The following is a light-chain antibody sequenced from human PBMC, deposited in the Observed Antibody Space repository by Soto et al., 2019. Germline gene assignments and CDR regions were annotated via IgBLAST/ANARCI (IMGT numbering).Light chain of an antibody. J-gene: IGKJ4*01. Sequence: EIVLTQSPGTLSLSPGERATLSCRASQSLTSNYLAWYQQKPGQAPRLLIYGASSRATGIPDRLSGSGSGTDFTLTISRLEPEDFAVYYCQQYGNSFGGGTRVEI. CDR1: QSLTSNY. CDR3: QQYGNS. V-gene: IGKV3-20*01. CDR2: GAS.